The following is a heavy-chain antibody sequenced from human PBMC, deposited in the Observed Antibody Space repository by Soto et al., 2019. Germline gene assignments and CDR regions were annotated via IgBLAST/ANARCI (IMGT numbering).Heavy chain of an antibody. J-gene: IGHJ5*02. CDR3: AREEWLVNWFDP. V-gene: IGHV1-18*01. Sequence: GASVKVSCKASGYTFTSYGISWVRQAPGQGLEWMGWISAYNGNTNYAQKLQDRVTMTTDTSTSTAYMELRGLRSDDTAVYYCAREEWLVNWFDPWGQGTLVTVSS. D-gene: IGHD6-19*01. CDR2: ISAYNGNT. CDR1: GYTFTSYG.